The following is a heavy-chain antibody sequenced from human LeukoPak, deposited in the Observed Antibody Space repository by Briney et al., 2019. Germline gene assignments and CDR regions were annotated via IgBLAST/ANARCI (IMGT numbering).Heavy chain of an antibody. J-gene: IGHJ4*02. CDR3: AREILLDY. CDR2: ISGSGGTT. V-gene: IGHV3-23*01. D-gene: IGHD2/OR15-2a*01. Sequence: GGSLRLSCAASGVTFTSYGMNWVRQAPGKGLEWVSVISGSGGTTYYADSVKGRYTISRDNSKSMLYLQMNSLRAEDTAVYYCAREILLDYWGQGTLVTVSS. CDR1: GVTFTSYG.